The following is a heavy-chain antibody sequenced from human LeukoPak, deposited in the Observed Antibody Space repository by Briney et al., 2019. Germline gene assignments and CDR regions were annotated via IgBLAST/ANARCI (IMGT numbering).Heavy chain of an antibody. D-gene: IGHD6-6*01. J-gene: IGHJ4*02. Sequence: GESLKISCKGSGYNFISYWIGWVRQMPGKGLEWMGIIYPGDSDTRYSPSFQGQVTISADKSINTAYLQWSSLKASDTAIYYCARTNMPAREGTYFDYWGQGTLVTVSS. V-gene: IGHV5-51*01. CDR3: ARTNMPAREGTYFDY. CDR2: IYPGDSDT. CDR1: GYNFISYW.